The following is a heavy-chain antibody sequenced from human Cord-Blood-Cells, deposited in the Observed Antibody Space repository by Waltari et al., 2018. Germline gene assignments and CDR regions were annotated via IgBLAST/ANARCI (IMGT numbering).Heavy chain of an antibody. CDR3: AGHRGSSGYYSEYFQH. Sequence: QLQLQESGPGLVKPSETLSLTCTVSGGSISSSSYYWGWIRQPPGKGLEWIGSIYYSGSTYYNPSLKSRVTISVDTSKNQFSLKLSSVTAADTAVYYWAGHRGSSGYYSEYFQHWGQGTLVTVSS. J-gene: IGHJ1*01. V-gene: IGHV4-39*07. D-gene: IGHD3-22*01. CDR1: GGSISSSSYY. CDR2: IYYSGST.